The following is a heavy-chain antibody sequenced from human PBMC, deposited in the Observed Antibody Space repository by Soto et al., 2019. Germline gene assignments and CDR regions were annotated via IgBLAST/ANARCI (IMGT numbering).Heavy chain of an antibody. D-gene: IGHD1-26*01. CDR2: IVVGSGNT. CDR1: GFTFTSSA. V-gene: IGHV1-58*01. CDR3: AAEPVGGGVGGTWGGY. J-gene: IGHJ4*02. Sequence: QMQLVQSGPEVKKPGTSVKVSCKASGFTFTSSAVQWVRQARGQRLEWIGWIVVGSGNTNYAQKFQERVTITRDMSTSTAYMGLSSLRSEDTAVYYGAAEPVGGGVGGTWGGYWGQGTLVTVSS.